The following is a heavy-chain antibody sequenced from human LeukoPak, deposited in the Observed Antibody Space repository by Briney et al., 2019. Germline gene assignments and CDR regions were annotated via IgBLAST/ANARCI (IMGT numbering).Heavy chain of an antibody. CDR2: ISAYNGNT. CDR3: ARVPSYYDSSGYSNWFDP. V-gene: IGHV1-18*01. D-gene: IGHD3-22*01. CDR1: GYTFTSYG. J-gene: IGHJ5*02. Sequence: ASVKVSCKASGYTFTSYGISWVRQAPGQGLEWMGWISAYNGNTNYAQKLQGRVTMTTDTSTSTAYMKLRSLRSDDTAVYYCARVPSYYDSSGYSNWFDPWGQGTLVTVSS.